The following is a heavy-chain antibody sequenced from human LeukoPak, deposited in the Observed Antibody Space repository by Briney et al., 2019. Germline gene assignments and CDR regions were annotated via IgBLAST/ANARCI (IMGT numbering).Heavy chain of an antibody. Sequence: ASVKLSCKSCGYTFTNYYIHWVRQAPGQGLEWMGVINPSGGTTSYAQKFLGRVTMTRDTSTSTVYMELSSLRSEDTAVYYCARDRLLGDGYNDYFDYWGQGTLVTVSS. CDR1: GYTFTNYY. J-gene: IGHJ4*02. D-gene: IGHD5-24*01. CDR3: ARDRLLGDGYNDYFDY. CDR2: INPSGGTT. V-gene: IGHV1-46*01.